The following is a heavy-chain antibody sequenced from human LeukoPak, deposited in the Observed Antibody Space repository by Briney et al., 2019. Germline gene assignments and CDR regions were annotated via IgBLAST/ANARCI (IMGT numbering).Heavy chain of an antibody. Sequence: PSETLSLTCAVYGGSFSGYYWSWIRQPPGKGLEWIGEINHSGSTNYNPSLKSRVTISVDTSKNQFSLKLGSVTAADTAVYYCARRALIAVAGKFWFDPWGQGTLVTVSS. CDR3: ARRALIAVAGKFWFDP. V-gene: IGHV4-34*01. CDR1: GGSFSGYY. J-gene: IGHJ5*02. D-gene: IGHD6-19*01. CDR2: INHSGST.